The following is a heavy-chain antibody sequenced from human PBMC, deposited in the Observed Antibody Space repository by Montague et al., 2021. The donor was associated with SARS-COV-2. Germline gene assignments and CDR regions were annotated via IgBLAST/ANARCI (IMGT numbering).Heavy chain of an antibody. Sequence: SLRLSCPASGFTFSSYAMHWVRQAPGRGLEWVAVISYDGSNKYYADSXXGRFTISRDNSKNTLYLQMNSLRAGDTAVYYCARAVGSSWSYYYYYYMDVWGKGTTVTVSS. CDR1: GFTFSSYA. CDR3: ARAVGSSWSYYYYYYMDV. V-gene: IGHV3-30*04. CDR2: ISYDGSNK. J-gene: IGHJ6*03. D-gene: IGHD6-13*01.